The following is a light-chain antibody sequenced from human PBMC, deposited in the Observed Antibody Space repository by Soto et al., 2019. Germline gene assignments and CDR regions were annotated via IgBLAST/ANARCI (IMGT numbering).Light chain of an antibody. CDR1: QSISSY. J-gene: IGKJ1*01. Sequence: IQVTQSPSSLSASVGDRVTITCRASQSISSYLNWYQQKPGKAPKLLIYAASSLQTGVPSRFSGSGSGTDFSLTISSLQPEDFSTYYCQQSYSTPRTFGQGTKVDIK. CDR3: QQSYSTPRT. CDR2: AAS. V-gene: IGKV1-39*01.